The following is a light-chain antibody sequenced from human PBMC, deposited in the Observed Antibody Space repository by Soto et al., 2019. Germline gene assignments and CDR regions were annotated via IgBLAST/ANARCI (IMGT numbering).Light chain of an antibody. CDR2: AAS. Sequence: EIVLTQSPGTLSLSPGDRATLSCRASHSINTSFLAWFQQKPGQAPRLLIYAASTRATGIPDRFSGSASETDFTLTINRLEPEDSALYYCQQYASAPFSLGPGTKVEIK. V-gene: IGKV3-20*01. CDR1: HSINTSF. CDR3: QQYASAPFS. J-gene: IGKJ3*01.